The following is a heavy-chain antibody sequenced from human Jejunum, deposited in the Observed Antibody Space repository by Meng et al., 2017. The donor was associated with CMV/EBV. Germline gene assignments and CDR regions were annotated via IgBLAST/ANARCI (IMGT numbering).Heavy chain of an antibody. V-gene: IGHV3-21*01. J-gene: IGHJ1*01. D-gene: IGHD1-1*01. CDR3: ATDLKLPTYH. CDR2: ISTTSIYI. Sequence: APALTSTLSSVTGVRKAPGKGLEWLSSISTTSIYISYAYSVKGRFSISRDNVKNSVYLQMNSLRSEDTAMYYCATDLKLPTYHWGQGTLVTVSS. CDR1: ALTSTLSS.